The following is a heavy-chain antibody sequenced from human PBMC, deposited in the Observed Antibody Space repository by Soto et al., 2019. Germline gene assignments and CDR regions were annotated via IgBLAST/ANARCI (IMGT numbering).Heavy chain of an antibody. CDR3: ARDLPRSFGVVTPSFDY. CDR2: ISSSSYI. Sequence: GGSLRLSCAASGFTFSSYSMNWVRQAPGEGLEWVSSISSSSYIYYADSVKGRFTISRDNAKNSLYLQMNSLRAEDTAVYYCARDLPRSFGVVTPSFDYWGQGTLVTVSS. V-gene: IGHV3-21*01. CDR1: GFTFSSYS. J-gene: IGHJ4*02. D-gene: IGHD3-3*01.